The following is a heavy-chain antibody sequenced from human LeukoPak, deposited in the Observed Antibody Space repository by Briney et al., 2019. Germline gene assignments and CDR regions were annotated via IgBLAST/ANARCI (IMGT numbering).Heavy chain of an antibody. V-gene: IGHV1-2*02. CDR2: INPSSGGT. Sequence: ASVKVSCKASGYTFTGYYIHWVRQAPGQGLEWMGWINPSSGGTTYAQKFQGRVTMTRDTSISTAYMELSRLTSDDTAVYFCAEEGYWGQGALVTVSS. J-gene: IGHJ4*02. CDR3: AEEGY. CDR1: GYTFTGYY.